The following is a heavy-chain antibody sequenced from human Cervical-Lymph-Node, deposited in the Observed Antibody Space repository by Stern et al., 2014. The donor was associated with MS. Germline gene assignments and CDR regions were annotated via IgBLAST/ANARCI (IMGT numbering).Heavy chain of an antibody. V-gene: IGHV1-8*01. Sequence: MQLVESGAEVRKPGASVKLSCKASGYTFSTYDINWVRQATGQGLEWMGWMNPKSGDTLYAQRFQGRVTMTRNTSISTAYMELRSLTSDDAAVYFCARGVWFDPWGQGTQVTIS. CDR3: ARGVWFDP. CDR2: MNPKSGDT. J-gene: IGHJ5*02. CDR1: GYTFSTYD.